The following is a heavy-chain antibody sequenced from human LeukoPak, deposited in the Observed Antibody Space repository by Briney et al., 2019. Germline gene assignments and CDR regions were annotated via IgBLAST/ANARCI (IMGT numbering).Heavy chain of an antibody. Sequence: GRSLRLSCAASGFTFSSYGMHWVRQAPGKGLEWVAVISYDGSNKYYADSVKGRLTISRDNSKGTLFLEMKSLRAEDTAVYYCTRNDFGTYYFDYWGQGTLVTVSS. CDR1: GFTFSSYG. CDR2: ISYDGSNK. D-gene: IGHD4-17*01. J-gene: IGHJ4*02. V-gene: IGHV3-30*03. CDR3: TRNDFGTYYFDY.